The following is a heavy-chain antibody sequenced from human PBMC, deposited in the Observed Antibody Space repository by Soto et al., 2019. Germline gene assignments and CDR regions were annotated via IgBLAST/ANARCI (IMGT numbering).Heavy chain of an antibody. Sequence: SETLSLTCTVSGDSISSYSWSWIRQPPGKSLQWIGSMYSSGTTYYNPSLKSRVTISVDTSKNQFSLKLSSVAAADTAIYYCARHLEIVGSDNWFDPWGQGTQVTAPQ. J-gene: IGHJ5*02. CDR3: ARHLEIVGSDNWFDP. V-gene: IGHV4-39*01. CDR1: GDSISSYS. D-gene: IGHD1-26*01. CDR2: MYSSGTT.